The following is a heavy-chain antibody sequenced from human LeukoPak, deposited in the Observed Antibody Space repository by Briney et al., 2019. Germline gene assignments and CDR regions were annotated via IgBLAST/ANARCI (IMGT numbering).Heavy chain of an antibody. CDR3: AKVIYSGYGPADY. CDR2: ISGSGGGT. V-gene: IGHV3-23*01. D-gene: IGHD5-12*01. Sequence: GGSLRLSCAASGFTFSSYAMSWVRQGPGKGLEWVSTISGSGGGTYYTDSVKGRFTISRDNSKNTLYLQLSSLRAEETAVYYCAKVIYSGYGPADYWGQGTLVTVSS. CDR1: GFTFSSYA. J-gene: IGHJ4*02.